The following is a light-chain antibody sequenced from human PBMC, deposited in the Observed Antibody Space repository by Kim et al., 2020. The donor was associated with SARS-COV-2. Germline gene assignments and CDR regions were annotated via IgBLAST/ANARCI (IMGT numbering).Light chain of an antibody. Sequence: GQKVTISCSGNSSNNADNYVSWYQQLPGTAPNLLIYDNNKRPSGIPDRFSGSKSGTSATLGITGLQTGDEADYYCGTWDSSLSAVVFGGGTQLTVL. CDR2: DNN. CDR3: GTWDSSLSAVV. J-gene: IGLJ2*01. CDR1: SSNNADNY. V-gene: IGLV1-51*01.